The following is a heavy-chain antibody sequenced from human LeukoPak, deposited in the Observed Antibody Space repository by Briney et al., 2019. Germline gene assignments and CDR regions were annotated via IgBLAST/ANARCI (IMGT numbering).Heavy chain of an antibody. Sequence: PGGSLRLSCAVSGITLSNYGMSWPHQAPGKGLEWVAGLSGSGGGTNYAHPVQGRFTISRDNPKNTLYLQMNSLRAEDTAVYFCAKRGVVIRVFLVGFHKEAYYFDSWGQGALVTVSS. CDR2: LSGSGGGT. V-gene: IGHV3-23*01. J-gene: IGHJ4*02. CDR3: AKRGVVIRVFLVGFHKEAYYFDS. CDR1: GITLSNYG. D-gene: IGHD3-10*01.